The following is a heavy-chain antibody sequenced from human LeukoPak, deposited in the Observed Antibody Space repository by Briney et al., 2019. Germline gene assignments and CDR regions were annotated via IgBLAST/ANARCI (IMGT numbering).Heavy chain of an antibody. D-gene: IGHD6-6*01. CDR2: IWYDGSNK. J-gene: IGHJ5*02. CDR1: GFTFSSYG. Sequence: HPGRSLRLSCAASGFTFSSYGMHWVRQAPGKGLEWVAVIWYDGSNKYYADSVKGRFTISRDNSKNTLYLQMNSLRAGDTAVYYCARGSIAARGEGGWFDPWGQGTLVTVSS. V-gene: IGHV3-33*01. CDR3: ARGSIAARGEGGWFDP.